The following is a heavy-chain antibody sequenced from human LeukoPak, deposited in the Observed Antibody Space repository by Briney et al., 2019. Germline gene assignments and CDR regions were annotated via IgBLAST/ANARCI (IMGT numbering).Heavy chain of an antibody. V-gene: IGHV3-23*01. J-gene: IGHJ4*02. D-gene: IGHD2-21*01. CDR3: AKGIYGLGDCYSYYFDY. CDR2: ISGGGKA. Sequence: PGGSLRLSCAASGFMFSNYGMSWVRQAPGKGLEWVSVISGGGKAYYADSVKGRFTISRDNSKNTLYLQMNSLRAEDTAIYYCAKGIYGLGDCYSYYFDYWGQGTLVTVSS. CDR1: GFMFSNYG.